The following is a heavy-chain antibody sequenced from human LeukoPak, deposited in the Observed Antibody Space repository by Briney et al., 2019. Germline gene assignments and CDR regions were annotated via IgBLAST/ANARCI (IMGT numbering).Heavy chain of an antibody. CDR3: ARGALGGSSLNNWFDP. D-gene: IGHD6-13*01. Sequence: SETLSLTCTVSGGSISSYYWSWIRQPAGKGLEWIGYIYYSGSTNYNPSLKSRVTISVHTSKNQFSLKLNSVTAADTAVYYWARGALGGSSLNNWFDPWGQGTLVTVSS. J-gene: IGHJ5*02. CDR2: IYYSGST. V-gene: IGHV4-59*08. CDR1: GGSISSYY.